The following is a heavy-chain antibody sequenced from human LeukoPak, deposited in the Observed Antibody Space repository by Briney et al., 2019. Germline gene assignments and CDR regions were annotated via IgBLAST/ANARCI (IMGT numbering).Heavy chain of an antibody. CDR3: ARGGGYSSSSQIDY. V-gene: IGHV4-31*03. D-gene: IGHD6-6*01. J-gene: IGHJ4*02. CDR1: GGSISSGGYY. Sequence: KPSETLSLTCTVSGGSISSGGYYWSWIRQHPGKGLEWIGYIYYSGSTYYNPSLKSRVTISVDTSKNQFSLKLSSVTAADTAVYYCARGGGYSSSSQIDYWGQGTLVTVSS. CDR2: IYYSGST.